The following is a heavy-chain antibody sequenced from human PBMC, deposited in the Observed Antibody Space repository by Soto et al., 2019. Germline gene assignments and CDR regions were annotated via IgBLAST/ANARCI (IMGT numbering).Heavy chain of an antibody. V-gene: IGHV4-59*01. Sequence: GSLRLSCAASGFIFRDWFMSWIRQPPGKGLEWIGYVYYSDSINYNPSLESRVIISVDTSKNQLSLRLSSVTAADTAVYYCARAYYDTAGYSLDPWGQGAQVTVSS. CDR3: ARAYYDTAGYSLDP. D-gene: IGHD3-22*01. CDR2: VYYSDSI. J-gene: IGHJ5*02. CDR1: GFIFRDWF.